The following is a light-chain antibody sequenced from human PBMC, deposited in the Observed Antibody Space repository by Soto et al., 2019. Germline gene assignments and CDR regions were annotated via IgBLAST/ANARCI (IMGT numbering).Light chain of an antibody. CDR3: SSYAGSNNWV. J-gene: IGLJ3*02. V-gene: IGLV2-8*01. CDR2: EVS. CDR1: SSDVGGYNY. Sequence: QSALTQPPSASGSPGQSVTISCTGTSSDVGGYNYVSWYQQHPGKAPKLMIYEVSKRPSGVPDRFSGSKSGNTASLTVSGLQAEDEADYYCSSYAGSNNWVFGGGTQLTDL.